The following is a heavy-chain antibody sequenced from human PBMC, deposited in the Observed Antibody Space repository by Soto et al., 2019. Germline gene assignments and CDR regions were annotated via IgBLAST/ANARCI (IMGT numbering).Heavy chain of an antibody. V-gene: IGHV4-30-4*01. J-gene: IGHJ4*02. CDR2: IYYSGST. Sequence: PSETLSLTCTVSGGSISSGDYYWSWIRQPPGKGLEWIGYIYYSGSTYYNPSLKSRVTVSVDTSKNQFSLKLSSVTAADTAVYYCAREGEGYFDYWGQGTLGTV. CDR3: AREGEGYFDY. CDR1: GGSISSGDYY.